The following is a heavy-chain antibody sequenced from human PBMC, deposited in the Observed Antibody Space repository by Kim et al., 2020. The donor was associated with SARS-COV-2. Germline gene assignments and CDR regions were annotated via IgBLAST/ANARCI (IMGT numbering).Heavy chain of an antibody. V-gene: IGHV1-3*01. CDR3: ARARLGKGSSSWYGPLWFDP. Sequence: ASVKVSCKASGYTFTSYAMHWVRQAPGQRLEWMGWINAGNGNTKYSQKFQGRVTITRDTSASTAYMELSSLRSEDTAVYYCARARLGKGSSSWYGPLWFDPWGQGTLVTVSS. J-gene: IGHJ5*02. CDR2: INAGNGNT. D-gene: IGHD6-13*01. CDR1: GYTFTSYA.